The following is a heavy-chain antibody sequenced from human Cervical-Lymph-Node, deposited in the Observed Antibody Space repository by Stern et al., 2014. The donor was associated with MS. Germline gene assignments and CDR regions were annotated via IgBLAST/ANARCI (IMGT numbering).Heavy chain of an antibody. CDR2: IRAYNGTT. Sequence: QMQLVQSGAEVKKPGASVKVSCKASGYTFTSYGISWVRQAPGQGLEWMGWIRAYNGTTNYAQKLQGRVTMTTDTSTSTAYMDLRSLRSDDTAVYYCARDSPDPFSGYYLESLYYFDYWGQGTLVTVSS. J-gene: IGHJ4*02. V-gene: IGHV1-18*01. CDR3: ARDSPDPFSGYYLESLYYFDY. CDR1: GYTFTSYG. D-gene: IGHD3-22*01.